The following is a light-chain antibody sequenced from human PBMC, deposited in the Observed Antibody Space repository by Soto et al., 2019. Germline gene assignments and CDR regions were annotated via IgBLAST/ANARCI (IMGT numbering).Light chain of an antibody. Sequence: QSALTQPASVSGSPGQSITISCTGTSSDVDGYNYVSWYQQHPGKAPKLMIYDVNNRPSGVSNRFSGSKSGNTASLTISGLQAEDEADYYCSSYTSSSTRVFGGGTKLTVL. V-gene: IGLV2-14*01. J-gene: IGLJ2*01. CDR2: DVN. CDR1: SSDVDGYNY. CDR3: SSYTSSSTRV.